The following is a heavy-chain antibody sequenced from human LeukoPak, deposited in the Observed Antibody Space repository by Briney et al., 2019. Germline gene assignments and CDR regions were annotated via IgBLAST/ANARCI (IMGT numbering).Heavy chain of an antibody. Sequence: SETLSLTCTVSGVSISSSNSYWGWIRQPPGKGLEWIGSIYYSGNTYYNASLKSQVSISIDTSKNQFSPKLTSVTAADTAVYYCARQTGSGLFILPGGQGTLVTVSS. CDR2: IYYSGNT. CDR1: GVSISSSNSY. D-gene: IGHD3/OR15-3a*01. V-gene: IGHV4-39*01. J-gene: IGHJ4*02. CDR3: ARQTGSGLFILP.